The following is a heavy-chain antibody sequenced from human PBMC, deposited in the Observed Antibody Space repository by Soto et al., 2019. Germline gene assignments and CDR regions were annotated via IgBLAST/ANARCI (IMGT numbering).Heavy chain of an antibody. CDR2: ISAYNGYT. J-gene: IGHJ2*01. V-gene: IGHV1-18*01. CDR3: ARVVPNDILTGSYLYLDL. Sequence: QVQLVQSGSEVKKPGASVKVSCKASGYTFTSYAITWVRQAPGHGLEWMGWISAYNGYTIHAQKFQGRVTMTTDTSTRTAYMELRNLRFDDTAIYYCARVVPNDILTGSYLYLDLWGRGTLDTVSS. D-gene: IGHD3-9*01. CDR1: GYTFTSYA.